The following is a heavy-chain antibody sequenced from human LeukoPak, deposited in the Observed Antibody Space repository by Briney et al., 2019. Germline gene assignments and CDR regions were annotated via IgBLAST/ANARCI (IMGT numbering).Heavy chain of an antibody. CDR3: AKDTCGADCYSHYDH. D-gene: IGHD2-21*02. J-gene: IGHJ4*02. V-gene: IGHV3-23*01. Sequence: GASLRLSCAASGFTFSSYTLSWVRQAPGKGLEWMSAIRGSGTSTYYAASVKGRFTISRDNSRNTLYLKMNSLRAEDTAVYYCAKDTCGADCYSHYDHWGQGTLVTVSS. CDR2: IRGSGTST. CDR1: GFTFSSYT.